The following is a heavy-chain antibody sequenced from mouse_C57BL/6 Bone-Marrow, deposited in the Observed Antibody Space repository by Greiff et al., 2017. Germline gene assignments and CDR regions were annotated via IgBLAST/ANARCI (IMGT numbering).Heavy chain of an antibody. J-gene: IGHJ3*01. CDR1: GYTFTSYW. V-gene: IGHV1-64*01. Sequence: VQLQQSGAELVKPGASVKLSCKASGYTFTSYWMHWVKQRPGQGLEWIGMIHPNSGSTNYNEKFKSKATLTVDKSSSTAYMQLSSLTSEDCAVYYCARCYPGAYWGQGTLVTVSA. CDR2: IHPNSGST. D-gene: IGHD1-1*01. CDR3: ARCYPGAY.